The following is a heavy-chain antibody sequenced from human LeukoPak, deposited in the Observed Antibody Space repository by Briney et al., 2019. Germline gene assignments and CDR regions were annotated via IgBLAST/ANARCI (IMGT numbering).Heavy chain of an antibody. D-gene: IGHD3-22*01. Sequence: GESLEISCKGSGYSFTSYWVGWVRQMPGKGLEWMGIIYPGDFDTRYSPSFQGQVTISADKSISTAYLQWSSLKASDTAMYYCARQLYYDSSGDDAFDIWGQGTMVTVSS. J-gene: IGHJ3*02. CDR1: GYSFTSYW. V-gene: IGHV5-51*01. CDR3: ARQLYYDSSGDDAFDI. CDR2: IYPGDFDT.